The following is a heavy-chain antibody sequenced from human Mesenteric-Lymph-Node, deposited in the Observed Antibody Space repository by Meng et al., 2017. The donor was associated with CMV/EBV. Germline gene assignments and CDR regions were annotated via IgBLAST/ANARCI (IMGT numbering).Heavy chain of an antibody. CDR3: ARVYGQNWFDP. D-gene: IGHD2-8*01. V-gene: IGHV4-61*01. Sequence: SETLSLTCTVSGGSVSSGSYYWSWIRQPPGKGLEWIGYIYYSGSTNYNPSLKSRVTISVDTSKNQFSLKLSSVTAADTAVYYCARVYGQNWFDPWGQGTLVTVSS. CDR1: GGSVSSGSYY. J-gene: IGHJ5*02. CDR2: IYYSGST.